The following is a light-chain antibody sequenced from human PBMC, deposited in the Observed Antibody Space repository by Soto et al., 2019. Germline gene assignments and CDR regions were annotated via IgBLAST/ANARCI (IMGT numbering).Light chain of an antibody. CDR3: SSYTRSSAVV. CDR1: SSDVGGYNY. J-gene: IGLJ2*01. CDR2: DVS. V-gene: IGLV2-14*01. Sequence: QSALTQPASVSGSPGQSITISCTGTSSDVGGYNYVSWYQQHPGKAPKLMIYDVSNRPSGVSNRFSGSKSGNTASLTISGLQAEDEADYYCSSYTRSSAVVIGGGTKVTVL.